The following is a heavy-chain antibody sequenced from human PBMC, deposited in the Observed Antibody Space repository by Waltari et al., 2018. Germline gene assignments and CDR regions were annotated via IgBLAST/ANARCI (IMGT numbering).Heavy chain of an antibody. CDR3: ARNSRVAGTLDY. J-gene: IGHJ4*02. CDR2: IYTSGST. D-gene: IGHD6-19*01. CDR1: GGSISRGRYY. Sequence: QVQLQESGPGLVKPSQTLSLTCTVPGGSISRGRYYWSWTRQPAGKGLEWIGRIYTSGSTNYNPSLKSRVTISVDTSKNQFSLKLSSVTAADTAVYYCARNSRVAGTLDYWGQGTLVTVSS. V-gene: IGHV4-61*02.